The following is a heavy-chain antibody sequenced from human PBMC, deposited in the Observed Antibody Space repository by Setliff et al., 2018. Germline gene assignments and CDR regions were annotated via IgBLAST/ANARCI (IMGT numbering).Heavy chain of an antibody. CDR2: IYHSGST. Sequence: SETLSLTCTVSVGSISSYYWSWIRQPPGKGLEWIGYIYHSGSTYYNPSLKSRVTISVDRSKNQFSLKLSSVTAADTAVYYCARGPYYGSGSYVPGAFDIWGQGTMVTVSS. J-gene: IGHJ3*02. D-gene: IGHD3-10*01. CDR3: ARGPYYGSGSYVPGAFDI. V-gene: IGHV4-4*09. CDR1: VGSISSYY.